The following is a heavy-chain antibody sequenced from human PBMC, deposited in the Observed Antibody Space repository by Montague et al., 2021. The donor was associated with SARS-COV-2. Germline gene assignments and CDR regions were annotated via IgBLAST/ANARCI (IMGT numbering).Heavy chain of an antibody. CDR2: ISSSSSYI. CDR3: ARDQVPDYYYYYYGMDV. CDR1: GFTFSSYS. V-gene: IGHV3-21*01. Sequence: SLRLSCAASGFTFSSYSMNWVRQAPGKGLEWVSSISSSSSYICYADSVKGRFTISRDNAKNSLYLQMNSLRAEDTAVYYCARDQVPDYYYYYYGMDVWVQGTTVTVSS. J-gene: IGHJ6*02.